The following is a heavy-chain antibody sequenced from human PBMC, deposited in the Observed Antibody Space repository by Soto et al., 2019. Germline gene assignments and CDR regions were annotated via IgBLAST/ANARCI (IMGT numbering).Heavy chain of an antibody. CDR2: IKQDGSEK. Sequence: GSLRLSCAASGFTFSSYWMSWVRQAPGKGLEWVANIKQDGSEKYYVDSVKGRFTISRDNAKNSLYLQMNSLRAEDTAVYYCARVCSLGFGPDNDAFDIWGKGTMVTVSS. V-gene: IGHV3-7*01. D-gene: IGHD3-10*01. J-gene: IGHJ3*02. CDR1: GFTFSSYW. CDR3: ARVCSLGFGPDNDAFDI.